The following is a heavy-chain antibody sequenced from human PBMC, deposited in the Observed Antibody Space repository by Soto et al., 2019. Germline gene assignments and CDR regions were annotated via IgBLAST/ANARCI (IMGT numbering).Heavy chain of an antibody. CDR2: IYHSGST. CDR1: GGSISSSNW. Sequence: QVQLQESGPGLVKPSWTLSLTCAVSGGSISSSNWWSGVRQPPGKGLEWIGEIYHSGSTNYNPSLKRRNTIAVDKSKNQFTLELSSVTAADKSVYYCSRYLIGGRYQHGRFDIWGQGTMVTVSS. D-gene: IGHD1-26*01. CDR3: SRYLIGGRYQHGRFDI. V-gene: IGHV4-4*02. J-gene: IGHJ3*02.